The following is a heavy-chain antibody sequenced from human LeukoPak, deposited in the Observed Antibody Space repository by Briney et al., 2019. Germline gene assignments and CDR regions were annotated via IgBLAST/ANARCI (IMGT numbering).Heavy chain of an antibody. J-gene: IGHJ4*02. D-gene: IGHD5-18*01. CDR2: ISSSSSYI. CDR3: AREGYSYGFGLFDY. V-gene: IGHV3-21*01. Sequence: GGSLRLSCAASGFTFSSYSMNWVRQAPGKGLEWVSSISSSSSYIYYADSVKGRFTISRDNAKNSLYLQMNSLRAEDTAVYYCAREGYSYGFGLFDYWGQGTLVTVSS. CDR1: GFTFSSYS.